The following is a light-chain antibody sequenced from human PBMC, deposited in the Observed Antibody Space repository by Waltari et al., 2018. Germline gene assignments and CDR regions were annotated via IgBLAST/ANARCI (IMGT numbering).Light chain of an antibody. J-gene: IGKJ1*01. V-gene: IGKV1-39*01. CDR3: QQSYSTPR. Sequence: DIQMTQSPSSLSASVGDRVTITCRASQSINSYLNWYQQTPGKAPKLLIYAASSLQSGVPSRLSGSGSGTDFTLTISSLQPEDFATYYCQQSYSTPRFGQGTKVEIK. CDR1: QSINSY. CDR2: AAS.